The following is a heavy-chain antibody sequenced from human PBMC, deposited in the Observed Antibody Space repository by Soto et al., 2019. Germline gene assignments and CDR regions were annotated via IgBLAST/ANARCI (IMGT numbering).Heavy chain of an antibody. CDR2: ISGSGGST. V-gene: IGHV3-23*01. Sequence: PGGSLRLSCAASGFTFSSYAMSWVRQAPGKGLEWVSAISGSGGSTYYADSVKGRFTISRDNSKNTLYLQMNSLRAEDTAVYYCAKSISYYDFWSGYGAFDIWGQGTMVTVSS. D-gene: IGHD3-3*01. CDR1: GFTFSSYA. CDR3: AKSISYYDFWSGYGAFDI. J-gene: IGHJ3*02.